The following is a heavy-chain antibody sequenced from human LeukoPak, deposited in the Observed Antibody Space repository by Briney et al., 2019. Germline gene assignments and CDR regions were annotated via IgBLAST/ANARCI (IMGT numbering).Heavy chain of an antibody. D-gene: IGHD6-25*01. CDR3: GRLQRNYYYMDV. J-gene: IGHJ6*03. V-gene: IGHV3-49*03. Sequence: GGSLRLSCTASGFTFGDYAMSRFRRAPGKGLEWVGFIRSKAYGGTAEYAASVRGRFTISRDDSKSIAYLQTNSLKTEDTAVYYCGRLQRNYYYMDVWGKGTTVTVSS. CDR1: GFTFGDYA. CDR2: IRSKAYGGTA.